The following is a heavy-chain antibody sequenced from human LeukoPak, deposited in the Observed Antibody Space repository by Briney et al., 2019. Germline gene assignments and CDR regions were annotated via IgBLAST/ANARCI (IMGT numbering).Heavy chain of an antibody. CDR3: VRDWVLNRHYYGMDV. CDR2: ISAYNGNT. D-gene: IGHD3-16*01. J-gene: IGHJ6*02. V-gene: IGHV1-18*01. Sequence: ASVKVSCKASGYTFTSYGISWVRQAPGQGLEWMGWISAYNGNTNYAQKLQGRVTMTTDTSTSTAYMELRSLRSDDTAVYYCVRDWVLNRHYYGMDVWGQGTTVTVSS. CDR1: GYTFTSYG.